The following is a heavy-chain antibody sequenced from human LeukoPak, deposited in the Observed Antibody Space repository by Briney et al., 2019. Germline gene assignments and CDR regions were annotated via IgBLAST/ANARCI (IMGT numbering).Heavy chain of an antibody. Sequence: PSETLSLTCTVSGGSISSYYWSWIRQPPGKGLEWIGYIYYSGNTNYNPSLKSRVTISVDTSKNQFSLKLSSVTAADTAVYYCVRLWSEGNWENWFDPWGQGTLVTVSS. CDR3: VRLWSEGNWENWFDP. CDR1: GGSISSYY. V-gene: IGHV4-59*01. D-gene: IGHD3-3*01. CDR2: IYYSGNT. J-gene: IGHJ5*02.